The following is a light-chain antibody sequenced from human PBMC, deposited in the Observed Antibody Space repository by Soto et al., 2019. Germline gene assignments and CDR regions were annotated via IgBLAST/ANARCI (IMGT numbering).Light chain of an antibody. CDR2: DAS. J-gene: IGKJ1*01. CDR3: QQYNSYQWT. Sequence: DIQMTQSPSTLSASVGDRVTITCRASQSISSWLAWYQQKPGKAPKLLIYDASSLESGVPSRFSGSGSGTEFNLTIIGLQPDDFATYYYQQYNSYQWTFGQGKKVESK. V-gene: IGKV1-5*01. CDR1: QSISSW.